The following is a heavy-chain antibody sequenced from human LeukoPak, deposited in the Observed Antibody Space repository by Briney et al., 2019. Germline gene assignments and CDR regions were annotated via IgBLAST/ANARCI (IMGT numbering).Heavy chain of an antibody. J-gene: IGHJ4*02. CDR1: GFTFSSYG. CDR3: ANYNLEGSYGLGY. Sequence: GGTLRLSCAASGFTFSSYGMSWVRQAPGKGLEWVSGISGSGGSTYYADSVKGRFTISRDNSKDTLYLQMNSLRAEDTAVYYCANYNLEGSYGLGYWGQGTLVTVSS. D-gene: IGHD5-18*01. V-gene: IGHV3-23*01. CDR2: ISGSGGST.